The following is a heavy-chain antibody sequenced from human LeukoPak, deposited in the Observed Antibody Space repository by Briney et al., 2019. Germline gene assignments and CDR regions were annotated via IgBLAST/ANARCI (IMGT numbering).Heavy chain of an antibody. D-gene: IGHD3-10*01. CDR2: MSYDGSNK. Sequence: HPGRSLRLSCAASGFSFDSYGMHWVRQAPGKGLEWVAVMSYDGSNKYYADSVKGRFTISRDNSKNTLFLQMNSLRPDDTAVYYCAKDLDGSGTYYNTGQDAFDFWGQGTMVTVSS. CDR1: GFSFDSYG. J-gene: IGHJ3*01. CDR3: AKDLDGSGTYYNTGQDAFDF. V-gene: IGHV3-30*18.